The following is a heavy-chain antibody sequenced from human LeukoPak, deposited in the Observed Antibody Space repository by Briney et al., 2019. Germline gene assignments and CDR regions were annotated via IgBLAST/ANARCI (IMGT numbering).Heavy chain of an antibody. CDR2: IFHTGDT. CDR3: ARVFRRDGYFDS. J-gene: IGHJ4*02. CDR1: GFSITTYY. Sequence: PSETLSLTCTVSGFSITTYYWSWIRQPPGKGLEWIGYIFHTGDTNYNPSLKSRVTISVNTSKSQFSLQLNSVTAADTAVYYCARVFRRDGYFDSWGQGTLVTVSS. V-gene: IGHV4-59*01. D-gene: IGHD2-15*01.